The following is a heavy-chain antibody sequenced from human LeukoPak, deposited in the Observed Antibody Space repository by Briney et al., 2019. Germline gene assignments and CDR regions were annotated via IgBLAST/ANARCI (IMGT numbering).Heavy chain of an antibody. Sequence: GASVKVSCKASGYTFTNYDIHWVRQAAGQGLEWMGWVNPNSDITHYSQEFQGRVTMTQNSSISTAYMELSSLRSEDTAVYYCASGAAYNYGYWGQGTLVTVSS. V-gene: IGHV1-8*01. CDR1: GYTFTNYD. J-gene: IGHJ4*02. CDR3: ASGAAYNYGY. D-gene: IGHD2-2*03. CDR2: VNPNSDIT.